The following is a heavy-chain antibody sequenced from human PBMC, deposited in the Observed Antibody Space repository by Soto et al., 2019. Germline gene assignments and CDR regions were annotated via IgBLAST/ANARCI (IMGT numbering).Heavy chain of an antibody. V-gene: IGHV4-39*01. CDR3: AVVTATRRDDY. D-gene: IGHD3-16*01. CDR1: GGSISSSSYY. Sequence: QLQLQESGPGLVKPSETLSLTCTVSGGSISSSSYYWGWIRQPPGKGLEWIGGIYYSGSTYYNPSLKSXXSXSXXTSKNQFSLKLSSVTAADTAVYYCAVVTATRRDDYWGQGTLVTVSS. J-gene: IGHJ4*02. CDR2: IYYSGST.